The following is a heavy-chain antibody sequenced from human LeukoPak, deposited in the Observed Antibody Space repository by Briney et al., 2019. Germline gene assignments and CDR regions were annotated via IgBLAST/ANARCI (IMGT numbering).Heavy chain of an antibody. CDR3: ATKQWLAPPPDS. V-gene: IGHV3-74*01. CDR1: GFTFSKYW. Sequence: GGFLRLSCAASGFTFSKYWMLWVRQAPGKGLESVSRINTDGTVTAYADSVKGRFTVSRDNADNTMFLQMNSVRDEDTAVYYCATKQWLAPPPDSWGQGTPVTVSP. D-gene: IGHD6-19*01. CDR2: INTDGTVT. J-gene: IGHJ4*02.